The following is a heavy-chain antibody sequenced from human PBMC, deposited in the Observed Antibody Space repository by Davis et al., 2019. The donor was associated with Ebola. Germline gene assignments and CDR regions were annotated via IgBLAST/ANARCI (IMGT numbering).Heavy chain of an antibody. CDR1: GFTFSSYT. Sequence: GESLKISCAASGFTFSSYTMNWVRQAPGKGLEWVSTISDRSEHTHYADSVKGRFTISRDDSKNTVFLHMNSLRAEDTAIYYCAVGHYSNTNGWGQGILVTVSS. CDR2: ISDRSEHT. J-gene: IGHJ4*02. V-gene: IGHV3-23*01. CDR3: AVGHYSNTNG. D-gene: IGHD4-11*01.